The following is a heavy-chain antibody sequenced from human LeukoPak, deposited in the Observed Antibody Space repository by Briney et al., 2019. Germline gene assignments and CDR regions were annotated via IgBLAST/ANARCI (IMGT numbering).Heavy chain of an antibody. CDR3: VSTMVRGAPYYYYGMDA. Sequence: PSETLSLTCTVSGGSISSYYWSWIRQPPGKGLEWIGYIYYSGSTNYNPSLKSRVTISVDTSKNQFSLKLSSVTAADTALYYCVSTMVRGAPYYYYGMDAWGQGTTVTVSS. D-gene: IGHD3-10*01. V-gene: IGHV4-59*08. CDR1: GGSISSYY. CDR2: IYYSGST. J-gene: IGHJ6*02.